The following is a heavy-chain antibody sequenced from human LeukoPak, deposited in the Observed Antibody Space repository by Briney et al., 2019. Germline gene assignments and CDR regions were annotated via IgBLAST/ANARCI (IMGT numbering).Heavy chain of an antibody. D-gene: IGHD3-22*01. CDR1: GGSISSYY. V-gene: IGHV4-59*01. Sequence: SETLSLTCTVSGGSISSYYWSWIRQPPGKGLEWIGYIYYSGSTNYNPSLKSRVTISVDTSKNQFSLKLSSVTAADTAVYYCARVGYDSSGRTSPNTFDYWGQGTLVTVS. CDR2: IYYSGST. J-gene: IGHJ4*02. CDR3: ARVGYDSSGRTSPNTFDY.